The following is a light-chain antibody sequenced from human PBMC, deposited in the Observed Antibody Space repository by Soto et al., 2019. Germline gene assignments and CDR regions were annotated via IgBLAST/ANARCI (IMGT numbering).Light chain of an antibody. CDR1: SGSVSTNYY. V-gene: IGLV8-61*01. J-gene: IGLJ3*02. CDR3: VLSMGNGIWV. CDR2: STN. Sequence: QAVVTQEPSFSVSPGGTVTLTCGLSSGSVSTNYYPSWYQQTPGQAPRTLIYSTNTRSSGVPDRFSGSILGNKAALTITGAKADDESDYYCVLSMGNGIWVFGGGTQLTVL.